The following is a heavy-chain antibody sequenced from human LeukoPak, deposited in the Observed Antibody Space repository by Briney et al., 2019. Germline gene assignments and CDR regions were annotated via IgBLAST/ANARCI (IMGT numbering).Heavy chain of an antibody. J-gene: IGHJ6*03. CDR1: GFIFSTYG. V-gene: IGHV3-30*03. D-gene: IGHD1-1*01. CDR2: ISHDGSNK. Sequence: GGSLRLSCAASGFIFSTYGMHWVRQAPGKGLEWVAVISHDGSNKFYADSVKGRFTISRDNSKNTLYLQMISLRAEDTAVYFCARGRVSSSTWYSTYYYYFYMDVWGKGTTVTVSS. CDR3: ARGRVSSSTWYSTYYYYFYMDV.